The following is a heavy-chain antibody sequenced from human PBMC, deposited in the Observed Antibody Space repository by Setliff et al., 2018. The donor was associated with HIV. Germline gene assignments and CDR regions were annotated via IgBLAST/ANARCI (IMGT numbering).Heavy chain of an antibody. V-gene: IGHV3-7*03. J-gene: IGHJ5*02. D-gene: IGHD2-8*01. CDR3: ARVHLRTNAVYGVVSNQFDP. CDR1: GFNFGDFW. CDR2: INPDGLRK. Sequence: GGSLRLSCAASGFNFGDFWMYWVRHTPGRGLEWVANINPDGLRKYYMGSVKGRFTTSRDNAKSSLYLQMNSLRAEDTAVYYCARVHLRTNAVYGVVSNQFDPWGQGSLVTVSS.